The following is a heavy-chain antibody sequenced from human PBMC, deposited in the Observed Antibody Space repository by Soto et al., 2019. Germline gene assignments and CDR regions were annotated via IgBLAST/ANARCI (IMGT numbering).Heavy chain of an antibody. CDR3: ARAPEAEYSGDDFPVRYYFYY. V-gene: IGHV1-3*01. CDR1: GYTFTSYA. CDR2: INAGNGNT. Sequence: QVQLVQSGAEVKKPGASVKVSCKASGYTFTSYAMHWVRQAPGQRLEWMGWINAGNGNTKYSQKFQGRVTITRDTSASTDYMPLSSLRSDDTAVYYYARAPEAEYSGDDFPVRYYFYYWGHGTLVTGSS. D-gene: IGHD5-12*01. J-gene: IGHJ4*01.